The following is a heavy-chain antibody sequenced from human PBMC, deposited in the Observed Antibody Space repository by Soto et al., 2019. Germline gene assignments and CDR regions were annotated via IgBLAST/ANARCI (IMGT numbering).Heavy chain of an antibody. CDR1: GFTFSSYG. V-gene: IGHV3-30*18. D-gene: IGHD2-2*01. CDR3: MNPTKPHIVVLPVVI. J-gene: IGHJ1*01. Sequence: QVQLVESGGGEVQPGRSLRLSCAASGFTFSSYGMHWVRQAPGKGLEWVAVISYDGNTQYYADSVKGRITISRDNYKNPLKLQMDSLRVEDRAVYYCMNPTKPHIVVLPVVIWGQGTLVTVSS. CDR2: ISYDGNTQ.